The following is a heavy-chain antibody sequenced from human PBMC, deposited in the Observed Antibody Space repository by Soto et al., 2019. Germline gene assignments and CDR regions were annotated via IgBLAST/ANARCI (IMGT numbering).Heavy chain of an antibody. CDR2: IIPLFGTT. CDR3: ARLIGEGYSGTYGLDY. D-gene: IGHD1-26*01. J-gene: IGHJ4*02. Sequence: QVQLVQSGAEVKKPGSSVKVSCKASGGTFNNYAISWVRQAPGQGLEWMGGIIPLFGTTNYAQKFQGRVTIIADKSTSTAYMELSSLRSDDTAVYYCARLIGEGYSGTYGLDYWGQGTLVTVSS. V-gene: IGHV1-69*06. CDR1: GGTFNNYA.